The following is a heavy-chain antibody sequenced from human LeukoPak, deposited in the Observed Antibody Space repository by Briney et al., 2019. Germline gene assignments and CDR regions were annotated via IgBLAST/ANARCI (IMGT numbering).Heavy chain of an antibody. Sequence: GRSLRLSCAASGFTFSSYGMHWVRQAPGKGLEWVAVISYDGSNKYYADSVKGRFTISRDNPKTTLYLQMNSLRAEDTAVYYCAKVPAPAATYYYGMDVWGQGTTVTVSS. CDR2: ISYDGSNK. D-gene: IGHD2-2*01. CDR3: AKVPAPAATYYYGMDV. CDR1: GFTFSSYG. J-gene: IGHJ6*02. V-gene: IGHV3-30*18.